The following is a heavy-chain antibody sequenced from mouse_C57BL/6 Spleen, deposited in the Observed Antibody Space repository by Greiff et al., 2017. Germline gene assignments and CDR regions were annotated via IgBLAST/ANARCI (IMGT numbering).Heavy chain of an antibody. V-gene: IGHV5-17*01. CDR2: ISSGSSTI. J-gene: IGHJ2*01. Sequence: EVKLQESGGGLVKPGGSLKLSCAASGFTFSDYGMHWVRQAPEKGLECVAYISSGSSTIYYADTVKGRFTISRDNAKNTLFLQMTSLRSEDTAMYYCAKANWAFDYWGQGTTLTVSS. CDR3: AKANWAFDY. D-gene: IGHD4-1*01. CDR1: GFTFSDYG.